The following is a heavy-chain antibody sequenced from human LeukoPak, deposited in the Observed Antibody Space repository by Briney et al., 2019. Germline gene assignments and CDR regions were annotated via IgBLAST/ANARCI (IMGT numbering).Heavy chain of an antibody. J-gene: IGHJ4*02. Sequence: PSETLSLTCTVSGDSISSYSWSWIRQPPGKGLEWIGSFYHSGDTYYNPSLKSRVTISVDTSKNQFSLNLRSVTAADTAVYFCARDQEYSYGYGRNWGQGTLVTVSS. CDR1: GDSISSYS. CDR2: FYHSGDT. CDR3: ARDQEYSYGYGRN. V-gene: IGHV4-38-2*02. D-gene: IGHD5-18*01.